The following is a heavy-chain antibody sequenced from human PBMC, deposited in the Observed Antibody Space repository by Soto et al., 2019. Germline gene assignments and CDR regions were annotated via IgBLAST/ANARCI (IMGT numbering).Heavy chain of an antibody. Sequence: ETLSLTCDVYGVSFSGFYWSWIRQPPGKGLEWLGEISHTGTTNYNPSLKSRVIISADTSKNQLSLKLTSVTAADTAVYYCATEVKNYQFYAMDVWGQGTKVTVSS. V-gene: IGHV4-34*01. D-gene: IGHD3-10*01. CDR2: ISHTGTT. CDR1: GVSFSGFY. J-gene: IGHJ6*02. CDR3: ATEVKNYQFYAMDV.